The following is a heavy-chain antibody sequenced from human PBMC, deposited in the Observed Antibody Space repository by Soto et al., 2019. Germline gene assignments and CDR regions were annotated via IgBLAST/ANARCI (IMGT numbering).Heavy chain of an antibody. V-gene: IGHV3-23*01. D-gene: IGHD5-12*01. CDR3: AKNVEMATILPYYYGMDV. J-gene: IGHJ6*02. CDR2: ISGSGGST. Sequence: GGSLRLSCAASGFTFSSYAMSWVRQAPGKGLEWVSAISGSGGSTYYADSVKGRFTISRDNSKNTLYLQMNSLRAEDTAVYYCAKNVEMATILPYYYGMDVWGQGTTVTVAS. CDR1: GFTFSSYA.